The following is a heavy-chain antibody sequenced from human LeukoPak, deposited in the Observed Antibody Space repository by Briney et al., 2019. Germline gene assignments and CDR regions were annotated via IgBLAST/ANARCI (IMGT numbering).Heavy chain of an antibody. CDR1: GGSISSYY. CDR2: IYYSGST. V-gene: IGHV4-59*01. J-gene: IGHJ4*02. Sequence: SETLSLTCTVSGGSISSYYWSWLRQPPGKGLEWLGYIYYSGSTNYNPSLKSRVAISVDTSKNQFSLKLSSVTAADTAVYYCARVYSSGWYLIPAKYYFDYWGQGTLVTVSS. D-gene: IGHD6-19*01. CDR3: ARVYSSGWYLIPAKYYFDY.